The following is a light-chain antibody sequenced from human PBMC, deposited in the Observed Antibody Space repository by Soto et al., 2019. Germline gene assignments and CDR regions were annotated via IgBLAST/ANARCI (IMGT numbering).Light chain of an antibody. CDR2: DVT. Sequence: QSALTQPASVSGSPGQSINISCNGSSGDVGGYDYVSWYQQLPGKAPKLMIYDVTNRPSGVSNRFSGSKSDNTASLTISGLQAEDEADYYCTSYIVSSTLFGGGTKLTVL. V-gene: IGLV2-14*03. J-gene: IGLJ2*01. CDR3: TSYIVSSTL. CDR1: SGDVGGYDY.